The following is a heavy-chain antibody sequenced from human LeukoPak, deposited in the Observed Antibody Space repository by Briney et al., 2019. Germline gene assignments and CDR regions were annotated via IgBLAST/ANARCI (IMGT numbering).Heavy chain of an antibody. CDR3: ARAYCGGDCRDYYFDY. J-gene: IGHJ4*02. CDR1: GFTFNNYD. D-gene: IGHD2-21*02. V-gene: IGHV3-23*01. CDR2: ISGSGDST. Sequence: GGTLRLSCAASGFTFNNYDMSWVRQAPGKGLEWVSAISGSGDSTYYIDSVKGRFTISRDNSKNTLYLQMNSLRAEDTAVYYCARAYCGGDCRDYYFDYWGQGTLVTVSS.